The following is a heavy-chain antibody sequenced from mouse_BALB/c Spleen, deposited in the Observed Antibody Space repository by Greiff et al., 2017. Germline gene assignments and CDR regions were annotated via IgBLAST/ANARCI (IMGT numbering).Heavy chain of an antibody. V-gene: IGHV1-69*02. CDR2: IDPSDSYT. Sequence: QVQLQQPGAELVKPGASVKLSCKASGYTFTSYWMHWVKQRPGQGLEWIGEIDPSDSYTNYNQKFKGKATLTVDKSSSTAYMQLSSLTSEDSAVYYCALYYYAMDYWGQGTSVTVSS. J-gene: IGHJ4*01. CDR1: GYTFTSYW. CDR3: ALYYYAMDY.